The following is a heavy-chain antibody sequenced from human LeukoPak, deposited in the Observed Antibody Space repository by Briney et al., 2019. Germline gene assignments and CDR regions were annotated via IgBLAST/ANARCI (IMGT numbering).Heavy chain of an antibody. CDR1: GYTFTGYY. Sequence: EASVKVSCKASGYTFTGYYMHWVRQAPGQGLEWMGRINPNSGGTNYAQKFQGRVTMTRDTSISTAYMELSRLRSDDTAVYYCARGPYYYDSSGYYYFDYWGQGTLVTVSS. J-gene: IGHJ4*02. V-gene: IGHV1-2*06. D-gene: IGHD3-22*01. CDR2: INPNSGGT. CDR3: ARGPYYYDSSGYYYFDY.